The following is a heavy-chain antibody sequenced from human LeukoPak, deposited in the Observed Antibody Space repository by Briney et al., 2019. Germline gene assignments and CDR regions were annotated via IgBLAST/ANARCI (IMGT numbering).Heavy chain of an antibody. Sequence: PGGSLRLSCAASGFTLRRYDMSWVRQARGKGREGVSAISGIGGTTYYADYVKGRFTISRDNSKNTLYLQMNSLRAEDTSVYYCAKEVAAVQYGISPSEFDYWGQGTLVTVSS. D-gene: IGHD6-13*01. V-gene: IGHV3-23*01. CDR2: ISGIGGTT. CDR3: AKEVAAVQYGISPSEFDY. J-gene: IGHJ4*02. CDR1: GFTLRRYD.